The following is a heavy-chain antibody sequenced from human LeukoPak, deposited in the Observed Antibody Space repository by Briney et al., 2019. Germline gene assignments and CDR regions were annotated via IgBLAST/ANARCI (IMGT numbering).Heavy chain of an antibody. Sequence: GGSLRLSCAASGFTFSSYGMHWVRQAPRKGLEWVSVIYSGGNTQYADSVKGRFTISRDNSKNTLYLQMNSLRAEDTAVYYCARALGIVVFDYWGQGTLVTVSS. CDR2: IYSGGNT. V-gene: IGHV3-53*01. CDR1: GFTFSSYG. CDR3: ARALGIVVFDY. J-gene: IGHJ4*02. D-gene: IGHD3-22*01.